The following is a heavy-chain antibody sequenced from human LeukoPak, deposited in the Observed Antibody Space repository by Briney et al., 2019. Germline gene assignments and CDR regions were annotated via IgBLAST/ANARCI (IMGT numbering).Heavy chain of an antibody. CDR3: ARLRINYYDSSGYFFDY. D-gene: IGHD3-22*01. Sequence: GGSLRLSCVASGFTVSSNYMSWVRQAPGKGLEWVSVIYSGGSTYYADSVKGRFTISRDNSKNTLYLQMNSLRAEDTAVYYCARLRINYYDSSGYFFDYWGQGTLVTVSS. V-gene: IGHV3-53*01. CDR1: GFTVSSNY. CDR2: IYSGGST. J-gene: IGHJ4*02.